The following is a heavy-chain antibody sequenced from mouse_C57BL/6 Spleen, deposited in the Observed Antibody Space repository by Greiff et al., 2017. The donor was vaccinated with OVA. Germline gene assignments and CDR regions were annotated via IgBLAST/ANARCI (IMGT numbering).Heavy chain of an antibody. V-gene: IGHV1-54*01. CDR3: ARGLSYGSSIYYAMDY. CDR1: GYAFTNYL. J-gene: IGHJ4*01. D-gene: IGHD1-1*01. CDR2: INPGSGGT. Sequence: QVQLKESGAELVRPGTSVKVSCKASGYAFTNYLIEWVKQRPGQGLEWIGVINPGSGGTNYNEKFKGKATLTADKSSSTAYMQLSSLTSEESAVYFCARGLSYGSSIYYAMDYWGQGTSVTVSS.